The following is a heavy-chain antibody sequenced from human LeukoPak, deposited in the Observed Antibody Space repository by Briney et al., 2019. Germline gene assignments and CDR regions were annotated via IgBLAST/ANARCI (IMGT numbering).Heavy chain of an antibody. CDR1: GGSFSGYY. D-gene: IGHD3-22*01. J-gene: IGHJ4*02. CDR2: INHSGST. CDR3: ARVGGYYDISGFLDY. Sequence: MASETLSLTCGVYGGSFSGYYWSYIRQPPGKGLEWIGEINHSGSTNYSPSLKSRVTISLDTSKNHFSLRLSSVTAADTAVYYCARVGGYYDISGFLDYWGQGTPVTVSS. V-gene: IGHV4-34*01.